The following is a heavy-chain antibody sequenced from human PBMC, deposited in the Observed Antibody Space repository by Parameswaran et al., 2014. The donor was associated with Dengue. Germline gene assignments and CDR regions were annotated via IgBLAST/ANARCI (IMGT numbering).Heavy chain of an antibody. J-gene: IGHJ6*02. V-gene: IGHV2-26*01. CDR3: ARGPEYYYYGMDV. Sequence: ARWIRQPPGKALEWLAHIFSNDEKSYSTSLKSRLTISKDTSKSQVVLTMTNMDPVDTATYYCARGPEYYYYGMDVWGQGTTVTVSS. CDR2: IFSNDEK.